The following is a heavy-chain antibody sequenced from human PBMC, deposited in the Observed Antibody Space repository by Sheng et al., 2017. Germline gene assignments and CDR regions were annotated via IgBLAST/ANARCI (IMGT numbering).Heavy chain of an antibody. CDR2: ISPYNGNT. Sequence: QVRLVQSGPEVKKPGASVKVSCKASGYTFTTYLIAWVRQAPGQGLEWMGWISPYNGNTVYAQKFKGRVSMTTDTSTTTAYMELRSLESGDTAVYYCARFAKDNTCDPWGQGTLVTVSS. CDR3: ARFAKDNTCDP. V-gene: IGHV1-18*01. CDR1: GYTFTTYL. J-gene: IGHJ5*02.